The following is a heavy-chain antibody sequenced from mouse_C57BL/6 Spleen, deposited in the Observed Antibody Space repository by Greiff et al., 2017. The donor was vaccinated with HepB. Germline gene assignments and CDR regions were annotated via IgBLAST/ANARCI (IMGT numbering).Heavy chain of an antibody. CDR3: AKYYSNHQGVGAMDY. J-gene: IGHJ4*01. CDR1: GYTFTSYW. V-gene: IGHV1-53*01. D-gene: IGHD2-5*01. Sequence: QVQLQQPGPELVKPGASVKLSCKASGYTFTSYWMHWVNQRPGQGLEWIGNINPSNGGTNYNEKFKSKATLTVDKSSSTAYMQLSSLTSEDSAVYYCAKYYSNHQGVGAMDYWGQGTSVTVSS. CDR2: INPSNGGT.